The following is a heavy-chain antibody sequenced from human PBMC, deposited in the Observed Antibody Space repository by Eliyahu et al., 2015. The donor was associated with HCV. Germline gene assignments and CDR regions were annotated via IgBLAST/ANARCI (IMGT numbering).Heavy chain of an antibody. D-gene: IGHD3-10*01. CDR3: ARFGVLLDNADMISGDFDY. CDR2: INWNGGST. J-gene: IGHJ4*02. V-gene: IGHV3-20*04. CDR1: GFTFDDYS. Sequence: GVVRPGGSLRLSCAASGFTFDDYSMSWVRQAPGKGLEWGSGINWNGGSTGYAESVKGRFTISRDNAKNSLYLQMNSLRAEDTALYYCARFGVLLDNADMISGDFDYWGQGTLVTVSS.